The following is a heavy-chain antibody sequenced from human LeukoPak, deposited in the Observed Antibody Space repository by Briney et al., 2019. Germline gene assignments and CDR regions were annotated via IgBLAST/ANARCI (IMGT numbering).Heavy chain of an antibody. Sequence: ASVKVSCKASGYTFTSYYMHWVRQAPGQGLEWMALINSSGGSTSYAQKFQGRVTITRDTSTSTFYMELSSLRPEDTAVYYCARSGSYRYFDLWGRGTLVTVSS. CDR3: ARSGSYRYFDL. CDR1: GYTFTSYY. D-gene: IGHD1-26*01. V-gene: IGHV1-46*01. CDR2: INSSGGST. J-gene: IGHJ2*01.